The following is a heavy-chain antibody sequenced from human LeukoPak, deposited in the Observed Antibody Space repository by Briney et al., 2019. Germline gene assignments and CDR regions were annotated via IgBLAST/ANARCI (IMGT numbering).Heavy chain of an antibody. J-gene: IGHJ4*02. V-gene: IGHV4-34*01. CDR2: INHSGST. D-gene: IGHD3-9*01. CDR1: GGSFSGYY. CDR3: ARLRGDILTGYRKYYFDY. Sequence: SETLSLTCAVYGGSFSGYYWSWIRQPPGKGLEWIGEINHSGSTNYNPSLKSRVTISVDTSKNQFSLKLSSVTAADTAVYYCARLRGDILTGYRKYYFDYWGQGTLVTVSS.